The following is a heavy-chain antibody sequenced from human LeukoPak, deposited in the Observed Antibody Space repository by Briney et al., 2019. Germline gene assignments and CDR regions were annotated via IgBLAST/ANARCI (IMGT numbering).Heavy chain of an antibody. J-gene: IGHJ2*01. CDR2: ISSSSSYI. CDR1: GFTLSSYT. D-gene: IGHD4/OR15-4a*01. Sequence: GGSLRLSCGASGFTLSSYTMNWVRQAPGTGLEWVSSISSSSSYIYYADSVKGRFTISRDNAKNSLYLQMDSLRAEDTAVYYCASGGNYRRKWYFDLWGRGTLVTVSS. V-gene: IGHV3-21*01. CDR3: ASGGNYRRKWYFDL.